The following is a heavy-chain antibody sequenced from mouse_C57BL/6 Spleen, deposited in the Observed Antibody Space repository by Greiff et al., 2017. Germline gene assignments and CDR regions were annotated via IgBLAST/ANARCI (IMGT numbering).Heavy chain of an antibody. J-gene: IGHJ2*01. CDR2: IDPSDNDT. D-gene: IGHD1-1*01. CDR1: GYTFTSYW. Sequence: VQLQQPVAELVRPGSSVKLSCKASGYTFTSYWMHWVKQRPIQGLEWIGNIDPSDNDTHYNQKFKDKAPLTVDKSSITAYMQLSSLTAEDSAVYYCAYGHFDYWGQGTTLTVSS. CDR3: AYGHFDY. V-gene: IGHV1-52*01.